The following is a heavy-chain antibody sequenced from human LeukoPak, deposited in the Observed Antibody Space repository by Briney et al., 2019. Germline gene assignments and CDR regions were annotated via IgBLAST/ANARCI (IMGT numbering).Heavy chain of an antibody. V-gene: IGHV3-74*01. J-gene: IGHJ4*02. D-gene: IGHD2-15*01. Sequence: PGGSLRLCCAASGFTLSGNWMHWVSQAPGKGLVWVSRINSDGSSTSYADSVKGRFTISRDNAKNTLYLQMNSLRAEDTAVYYCARRDNYDYWGQGTLVTVSS. CDR2: INSDGSST. CDR1: GFTLSGNW. CDR3: ARRDNYDY.